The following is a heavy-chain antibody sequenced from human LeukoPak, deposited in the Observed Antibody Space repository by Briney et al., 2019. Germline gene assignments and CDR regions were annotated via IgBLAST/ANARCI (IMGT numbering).Heavy chain of an antibody. CDR3: ARHLRDYGDYSDAFDI. V-gene: IGHV5-51*01. D-gene: IGHD4-17*01. CDR2: IYPGDSDT. J-gene: IGHJ3*02. Sequence: GESLNISCHGSAYSFTTYWIGWARQTPGKGLEWMGIIYPGDSDTRYSPSFQGPVTLSPDKSISTAYLQWSSLKASDSAMYYCARHLRDYGDYSDAFDIWGQGTMVTVSS. CDR1: AYSFTTYW.